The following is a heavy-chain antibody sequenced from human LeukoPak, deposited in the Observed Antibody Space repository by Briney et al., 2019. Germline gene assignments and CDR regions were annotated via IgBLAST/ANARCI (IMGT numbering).Heavy chain of an antibody. CDR2: INPNSGGT. CDR3: ARVREGYRSSTSCYKYFDY. CDR1: GYTFTGYF. J-gene: IGHJ4*02. V-gene: IGHV1-2*02. D-gene: IGHD2-2*02. Sequence: GASVKVSCKASGYTFTGYFMHWVRQAPGQGLEWMGWINPNSGGTNYAQKFQGRVTMTRDTSISTAYMELSRLRSDDTAVYYCARVREGYRSSTSCYKYFDYWGQGTLVTVSS.